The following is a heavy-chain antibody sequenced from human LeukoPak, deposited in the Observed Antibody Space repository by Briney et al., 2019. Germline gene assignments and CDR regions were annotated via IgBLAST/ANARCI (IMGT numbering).Heavy chain of an antibody. J-gene: IGHJ6*02. CDR3: ASSNYYDSSGPPNYGMDV. CDR2: IDPSDSYT. CDR1: EYSFTSYW. Sequence: HGESLKISCKGSEYSFTSYWISWVRQMPGKGLEWMGRIDPSDSYTNYSPSFQGHVTISADKSISTAYLQWSSLKASDTAMYYCASSNYYDSSGPPNYGMDVWGQGTTVTVSS. D-gene: IGHD3-22*01. V-gene: IGHV5-10-1*01.